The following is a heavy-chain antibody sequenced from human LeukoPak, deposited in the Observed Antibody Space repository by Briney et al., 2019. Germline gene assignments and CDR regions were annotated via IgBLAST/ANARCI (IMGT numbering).Heavy chain of an antibody. CDR1: GFTFSSYS. CDR3: ARDGVESSTYYYDSSGYYPDAFDI. J-gene: IGHJ3*02. V-gene: IGHV3-21*01. CDR2: ISSSSSYI. Sequence: GGSLRLSCAASGFTFSSYSMNWVRQAPGKGLEWVSSISSSSSYIYYADSVKGRFTISRDNAKNSLYLQMNSLRAEDTAVYYCARDGVESSTYYYDSSGYYPDAFDIWGQGTMVTVSS. D-gene: IGHD3-22*01.